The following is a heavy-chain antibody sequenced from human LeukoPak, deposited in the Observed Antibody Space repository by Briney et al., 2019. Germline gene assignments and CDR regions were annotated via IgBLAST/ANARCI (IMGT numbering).Heavy chain of an antibody. V-gene: IGHV3-7*01. CDR3: VRDGGVSGYDLLDY. J-gene: IGHJ4*02. Sequence: GGSLRLSCAASGFTFSNYWMTWVRQAPGKGLEWVAHINQDGSKEYYMDSVKARFTISRDNAKDSLSLQMNSLRAEDTAVYYCVRDGGVSGYDLLDYWGQGTLVTVSS. D-gene: IGHD5-12*01. CDR2: INQDGSKE. CDR1: GFTFSNYW.